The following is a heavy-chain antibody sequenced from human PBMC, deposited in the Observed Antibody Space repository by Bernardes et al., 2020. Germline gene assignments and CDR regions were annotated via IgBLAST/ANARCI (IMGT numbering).Heavy chain of an antibody. V-gene: IGHV4-59*01. CDR3: ARAPPQQNWGSFGGYFDY. CDR2: IYYSGST. Sequence: SETMSIPCTVSGGSISSYYWSWIRQPPGTGLEWIGYIYYSGSTTYNPSLKSRVTISVDTSKNQFSLKLSSVTAADTAVYYCARAPPQQNWGSFGGYFDYWGQGTLVTVSS. J-gene: IGHJ4*02. CDR1: GGSISSYY. D-gene: IGHD7-27*01.